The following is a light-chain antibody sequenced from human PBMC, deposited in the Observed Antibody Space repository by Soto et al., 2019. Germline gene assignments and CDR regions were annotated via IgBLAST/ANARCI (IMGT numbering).Light chain of an antibody. V-gene: IGKV1-13*02. J-gene: IGKJ4*01. CDR1: QGISSA. Sequence: AIQLTQSPSSLSASVGDSVTITCRASQGISSALAWYQQKPGKAPKLLIYDDSSLESGVPSRFSCSGSGTDFTLTISCLQSEEFATYYCQQYYSYPLTFGGGTKVDIK. CDR3: QQYYSYPLT. CDR2: DDS.